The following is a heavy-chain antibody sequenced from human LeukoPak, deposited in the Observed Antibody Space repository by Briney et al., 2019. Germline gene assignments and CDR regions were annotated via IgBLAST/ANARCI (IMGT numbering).Heavy chain of an antibody. J-gene: IGHJ4*02. CDR1: GGTFSSYA. CDR3: ARVGNYDILTGYYIFDY. Sequence: SVTVSFTASGGTFSSYAISWVRQAPAQGLEWMGGIIPIFGTANYAQKFQGRVTITADKSTSTAYMELSSLRSEDTAVYYCARVGNYDILTGYYIFDYWGEGTLVSVS. CDR2: IIPIFGTA. D-gene: IGHD3-9*01. V-gene: IGHV1-69*06.